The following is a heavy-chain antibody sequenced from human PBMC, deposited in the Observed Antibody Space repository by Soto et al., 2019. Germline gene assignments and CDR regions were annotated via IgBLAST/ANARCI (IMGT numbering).Heavy chain of an antibody. D-gene: IGHD5-12*01. CDR3: ARGGGGYAQNFDS. J-gene: IGHJ4*02. CDR1: GGSISSHF. Sequence: SETLSLTCSVSGGSISSHFWSWIRQPPGKGLEWIGYIYYSGSTNYNPSLKSRVTISVDTSKNQFSLKLTSVTAADTAVYYCARGGGGYAQNFDSWGQGNLVTVSS. CDR2: IYYSGST. V-gene: IGHV4-59*11.